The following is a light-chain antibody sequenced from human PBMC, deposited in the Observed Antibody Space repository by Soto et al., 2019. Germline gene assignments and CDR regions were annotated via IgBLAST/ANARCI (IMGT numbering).Light chain of an antibody. J-gene: IGKJ1*01. CDR3: RQRSNWPLT. CDR2: DAS. V-gene: IGKV3-11*01. CDR1: QSVSSY. Sequence: EIVLTQSPATLSLSPGERATLSCRASQSVSSYLAWYQQKPGQAPRLLMYDASNRATGIPARFSGSGSGTDFTLTISSLEPEDFAVYYCRQRSNWPLTFGQGTEVEIK.